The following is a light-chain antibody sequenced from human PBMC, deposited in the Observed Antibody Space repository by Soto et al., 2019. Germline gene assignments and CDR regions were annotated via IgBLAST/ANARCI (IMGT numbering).Light chain of an antibody. CDR3: QQRLSWPIT. J-gene: IGKJ5*01. V-gene: IGKV3-11*01. Sequence: EVVLTESPVTLSLSPGEIATLSCRSSQSFRGLLAWYQQKPGQAPRLLIYDAYNRATGIPPRFSGSGSGTDFTLTISSLEPEDFAVYYCQQRLSWPITFGQGTRLENK. CDR1: QSFRGL. CDR2: DAY.